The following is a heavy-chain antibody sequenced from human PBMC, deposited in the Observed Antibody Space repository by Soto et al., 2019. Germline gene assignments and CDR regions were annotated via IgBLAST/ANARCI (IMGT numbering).Heavy chain of an antibody. V-gene: IGHV1-69*04. Sequence: QVQLVQSGAEVKKPGSSMKVSCKASGDTFSSYPISWVRQAPGQGLEWMGRIIPIVGVTNYAQKFQGRVTMTADKSTGTAYMELSSLRSEDAAVYYWATEPPLPHWGQGTLVTVSS. CDR2: IIPIVGVT. D-gene: IGHD1-26*01. CDR1: GDTFSSYP. CDR3: ATEPPLPH. J-gene: IGHJ4*02.